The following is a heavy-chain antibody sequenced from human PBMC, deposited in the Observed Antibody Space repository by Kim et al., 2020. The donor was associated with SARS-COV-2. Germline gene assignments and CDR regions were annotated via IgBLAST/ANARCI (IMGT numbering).Heavy chain of an antibody. J-gene: IGHJ4*02. CDR2: INAGNGNT. V-gene: IGHV1-3*01. Sequence: ASVKVSCKASGYTFTSYAMHWVRQAPGQRLEWMGWINAGNGNTKYSQKFQGRVTITRDTSASTAYMELSSLRSEDTAVYYCARDGQWIDSYGPFDYWGQGTLVTVSS. CDR1: GYTFTSYA. D-gene: IGHD5-18*01. CDR3: ARDGQWIDSYGPFDY.